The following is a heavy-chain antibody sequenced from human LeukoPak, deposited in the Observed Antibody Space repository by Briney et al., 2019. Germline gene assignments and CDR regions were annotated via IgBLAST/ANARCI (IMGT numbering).Heavy chain of an antibody. CDR2: IYYSGST. CDR1: GGSISSGSYY. J-gene: IGHJ4*02. V-gene: IGHV4-61*01. CDR3: ARDRRVEWGGSYFDY. Sequence: PSETLSLTCTVSGGSISSGSYYWSWIRQPPGKGLEWIGYIYYSGSTNYNPSLKSRVTISVDTSKNQFSLKLSSVTAADTAVYYCARDRRVEWGGSYFDYWGQGTLVTVSS. D-gene: IGHD3-3*01.